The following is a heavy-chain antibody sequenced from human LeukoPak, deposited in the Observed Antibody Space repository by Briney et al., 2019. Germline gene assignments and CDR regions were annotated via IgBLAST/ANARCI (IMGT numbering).Heavy chain of an antibody. V-gene: IGHV3-23*01. D-gene: IGHD1-26*01. CDR2: ITSGGST. CDR3: AKLKRGSYEGDAFDI. CDR1: GFTFSSYV. J-gene: IGHJ3*02. Sequence: GGSLRLSCAASGFTFSSYVMGWVRQAPGKGLEWVSTITSGGSTFYADSVKGRFTISRDNSKNTLYVQMNGLRAEDTAVYYCAKLKRGSYEGDAFDIWGQGTMVTVSS.